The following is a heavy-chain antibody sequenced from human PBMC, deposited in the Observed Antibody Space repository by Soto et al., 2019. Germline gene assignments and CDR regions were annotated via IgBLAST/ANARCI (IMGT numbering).Heavy chain of an antibody. V-gene: IGHV3-33*01. CDR2: IWYDGSNK. J-gene: IGHJ4*02. D-gene: IGHD3-3*01. Sequence: GGSLSLSCAASGFTFSSYGMHWVRPAPGKGLEWVAVIWYDGSNKYYADSVKGRFTISRDNSKNTLYLQMNSLRAEDTAVYYCAREDFWSGYYSTFDYWGQGTLVNVSS. CDR3: AREDFWSGYYSTFDY. CDR1: GFTFSSYG.